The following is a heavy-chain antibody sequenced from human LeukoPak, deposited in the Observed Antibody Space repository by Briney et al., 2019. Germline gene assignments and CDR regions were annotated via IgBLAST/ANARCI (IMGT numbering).Heavy chain of an antibody. CDR3: ARGRVAAAGGWFDP. V-gene: IGHV4-39*07. CDR2: IYYTGTT. D-gene: IGHD6-13*01. Sequence: PSETLSLTCIVSGASIGNSSHYWGWIRQPPGKGLEWIGNIYYTGTTYYAPSLKSRVTISIDTSKSQFSLKVSSVTAADTAVYYCARGRVAAAGGWFDPWGQGTLVTISS. J-gene: IGHJ5*02. CDR1: GASIGNSSHY.